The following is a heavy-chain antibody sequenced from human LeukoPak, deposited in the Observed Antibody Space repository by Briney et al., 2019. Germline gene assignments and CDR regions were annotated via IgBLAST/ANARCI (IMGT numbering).Heavy chain of an antibody. CDR1: GYTFTGYY. V-gene: IGHV1-8*03. CDR3: ARGGGYSYGYGLNY. D-gene: IGHD5-18*01. Sequence: ASVKVSCKASGYTFTGYYMHWVRQATGQGLEWMGWMNPNSGNTGYAQKFQGRVTITRNTSISTAYMELSSLRSEDTAVYYCARGGGYSYGYGLNYWGQGTLVTVSS. J-gene: IGHJ4*02. CDR2: MNPNSGNT.